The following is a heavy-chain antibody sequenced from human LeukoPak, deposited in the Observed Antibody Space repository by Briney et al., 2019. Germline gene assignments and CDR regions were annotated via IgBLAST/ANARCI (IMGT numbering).Heavy chain of an antibody. CDR3: ARGGQWLAPFDY. CDR2: IYYSGST. CDR1: GDSISSYY. Sequence: PSETLSLPCTVSGDSISSYYSSWIRQPPRKGLEWIGYIYYSGSTNYNPSLKSRITISVDTSKNQFSLKLSSVTAADTAVYYCARGGQWLAPFDYWGQGTLVTVSS. J-gene: IGHJ4*02. D-gene: IGHD6-19*01. V-gene: IGHV4-59*01.